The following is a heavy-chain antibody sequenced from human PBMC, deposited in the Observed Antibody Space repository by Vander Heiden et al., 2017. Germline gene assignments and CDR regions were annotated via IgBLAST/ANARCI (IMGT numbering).Heavy chain of an antibody. V-gene: IGHV3-23*01. Sequence: EVQLLQSGGGLVQPGGSLRPPVGPSGFTLSSHTMSWVRQAPGKGLEWISGISGSASKTYYADSVTGRFTISRDNSNNTVYLQMGSLTVEDTALYFCVKGVYSYGLKCYDFWGQGTLVTVSS. CDR3: VKGVYSYGLKCYDF. D-gene: IGHD3-16*01. CDR2: ISGSASKT. CDR1: GFTLSSHT. J-gene: IGHJ4*02.